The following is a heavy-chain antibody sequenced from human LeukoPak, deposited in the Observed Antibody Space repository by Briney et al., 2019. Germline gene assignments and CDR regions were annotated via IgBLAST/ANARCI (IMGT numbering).Heavy chain of an antibody. Sequence: SETLSLTCAVYGGSFSGYDWSWIRQPPGKGLEWIGEINHSGSTNYNPSLKSRLTISVDTSKNQFSMKLSSVTAADTAVYYCARGLGYYDSSGFRWFDPWGQGTLVTVSS. CDR2: INHSGST. D-gene: IGHD3-22*01. CDR1: GGSFSGYD. CDR3: ARGLGYYDSSGFRWFDP. V-gene: IGHV4-34*01. J-gene: IGHJ5*02.